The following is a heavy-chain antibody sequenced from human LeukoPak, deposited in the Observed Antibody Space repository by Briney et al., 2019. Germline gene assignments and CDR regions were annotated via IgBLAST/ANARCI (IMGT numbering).Heavy chain of an antibody. V-gene: IGHV1-3*01. Sequence: GASVKVSCKASQYSFTDYAVHWVRQAPGQRLEWMGWIDAGNGKTKYSQSFQGRLTIIRDTSATTAYMELSGLTSEDTARYYCARGRWTDVAQGPYYFDYWGQGTLVSVSS. CDR3: ARGRWTDVAQGPYYFDY. CDR1: QYSFTDYA. CDR2: IDAGNGKT. J-gene: IGHJ4*02. D-gene: IGHD1-1*01.